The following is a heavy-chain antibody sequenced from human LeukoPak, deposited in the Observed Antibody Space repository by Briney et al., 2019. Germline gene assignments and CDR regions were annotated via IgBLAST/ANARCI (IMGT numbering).Heavy chain of an antibody. V-gene: IGHV1-8*01. D-gene: IGHD4-23*01. CDR1: GYTFTSYD. J-gene: IGHJ6*02. CDR3: ARGPVVTTRYYYYGMDV. CDR2: MNPNSGNT. Sequence: GASVKVSCKASGYTFTSYDINWARQATGQGLEWMGWMNPNSGNTGYAQKFQGRVTMTRNTSISTAYMELSSLRSEDTAVYYCARGPVVTTRYYYYGMDVWGQGTTVTVSS.